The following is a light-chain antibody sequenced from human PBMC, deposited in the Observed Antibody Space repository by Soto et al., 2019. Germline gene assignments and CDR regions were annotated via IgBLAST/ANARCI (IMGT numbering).Light chain of an antibody. V-gene: IGLV3-21*02. J-gene: IGLJ2*01. CDR1: NIGGKS. Sequence: SYELTQPPSVSVAPGQTARITCGGNNIGGKSVHWYQQKPGQAPVLVVYDDSDRPSGIPERISGSNSGNTATLTISRVEVGDEADYYCQVWDSSREHVVFGGGTKLTVL. CDR2: DDS. CDR3: QVWDSSREHVV.